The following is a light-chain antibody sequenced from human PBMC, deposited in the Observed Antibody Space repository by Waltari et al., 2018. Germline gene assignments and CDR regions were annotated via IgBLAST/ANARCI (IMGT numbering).Light chain of an antibody. CDR1: QTLVYTDVISD. CDR3: MQATHWPVT. V-gene: IGKV2-30*01. Sequence: EVGLTQSPLALPVTLGQPASISCRSSQTLVYTDVISDLNWFHQRPGQAPRRLINKVSKRDSGVPDRFSGSGSGTDFTLMISSVEADDVGVYFCMQATHWPVTFGQGTRLEIK. J-gene: IGKJ5*01. CDR2: KVS.